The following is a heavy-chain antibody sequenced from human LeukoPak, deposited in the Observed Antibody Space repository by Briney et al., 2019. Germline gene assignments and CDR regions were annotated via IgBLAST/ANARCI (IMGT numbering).Heavy chain of an antibody. CDR2: FDPEDGET. D-gene: IGHD3-10*02. J-gene: IGHJ6*03. CDR3: ATVFGNEPYYCMDV. Sequence: ASVKVSCKVSGYTLTELSMHWVRQAPGKGLEWMGGFDPEDGETIYAQKFQGRVTMTEDTSTDTAYMELSSLRSEDTAVYYCATVFGNEPYYCMDVWGKGTTVTVSS. CDR1: GYTLTELS. V-gene: IGHV1-24*01.